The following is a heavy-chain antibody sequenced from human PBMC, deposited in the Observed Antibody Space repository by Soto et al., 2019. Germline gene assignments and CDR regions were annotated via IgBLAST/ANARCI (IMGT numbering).Heavy chain of an antibody. J-gene: IGHJ5*02. CDR1: GYTFTSYY. V-gene: IGHV1-46*01. D-gene: IGHD2-2*01. Sequence: GAAVKVSCKACGYTFTSYYMHWVRQAPGQGLEWMGIINPSGGSTSYAQKFQGRVTMTRDTSTSTVYMEMSSLRSEDTAVYYCANPFIVVVPAASPWGQGTLVTVSS. CDR2: INPSGGST. CDR3: ANPFIVVVPAASP.